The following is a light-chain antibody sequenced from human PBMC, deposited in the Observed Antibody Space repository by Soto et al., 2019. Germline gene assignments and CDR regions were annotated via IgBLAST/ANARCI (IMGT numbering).Light chain of an antibody. CDR2: DVS. J-gene: IGLJ1*01. V-gene: IGLV2-14*01. Sequence: QSVLTQPASVSGSPGPSITISCTGTSSDVGCYNYVSWYQQHPGKAPKLMIYDVSNRPSGVSNRFSGSKSGNTASLTISGLQAEDEADYYCSSYTSSSTAYVFGTGTKVTVL. CDR3: SSYTSSSTAYV. CDR1: SSDVGCYNY.